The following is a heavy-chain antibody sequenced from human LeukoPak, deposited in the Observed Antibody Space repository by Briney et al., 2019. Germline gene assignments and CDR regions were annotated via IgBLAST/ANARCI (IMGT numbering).Heavy chain of an antibody. D-gene: IGHD3-3*01. CDR3: ARTILEYLSYIPGDMVY. CDR1: GFTFSSYG. CDR2: IRYDGSNK. V-gene: IGHV3-30*02. Sequence: PGGSLRLSCAASGFTFSSYGMHWVRQAPGKGLEWVAFIRYDGSNKYYADSVKGRFTISRDNSKNTLSLQMNSLRAEDTAVYYCARTILEYLSYIPGDMVYWGQGTLVTVSS. J-gene: IGHJ4*02.